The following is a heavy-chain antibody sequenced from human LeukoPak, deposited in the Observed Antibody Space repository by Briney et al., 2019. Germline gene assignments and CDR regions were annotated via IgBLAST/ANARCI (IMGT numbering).Heavy chain of an antibody. CDR2: INDSGDT. CDR3: ARKPRGSIATPGTWFSYYHYYYMDV. D-gene: IGHD6-13*01. J-gene: IGHJ6*03. CDR1: GGSLSGSH. V-gene: IGHV4-34*01. Sequence: SETLSLTCAFYGGSLSGSHWSWIRQPPGKGLEWIGEINDSGDTNYNPSLKSRVTISVDTYRKQFSLKVTSVTAADTAVYYCARKPRGSIATPGTWFSYYHYYYMDVWGGGTTVIVSS.